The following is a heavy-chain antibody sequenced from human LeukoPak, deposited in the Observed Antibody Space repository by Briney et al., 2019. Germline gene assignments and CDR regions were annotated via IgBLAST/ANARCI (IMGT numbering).Heavy chain of an antibody. V-gene: IGHV5-10-1*01. J-gene: IGHJ4*02. CDR1: GYTFTSYW. Sequence: GESLKISCKGSGYTFTSYWITWVRQMSGKGLEWMGRIDPSDSHASYSPSLQGHVTISADKSINTAYLQWSSLKASDTAMYYCARHDCSGGSCPLAYWGQGTLVTVPS. D-gene: IGHD2-15*01. CDR3: ARHDCSGGSCPLAY. CDR2: IDPSDSHA.